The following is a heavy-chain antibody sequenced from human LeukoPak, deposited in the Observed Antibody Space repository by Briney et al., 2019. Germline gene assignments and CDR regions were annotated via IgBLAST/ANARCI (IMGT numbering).Heavy chain of an antibody. Sequence: PSETLCLTCSASGYSISSAYYWGWIRQPPGKGLEWIGTMYHSGSTNYHPSLKSRVTISFDTSKNQFSLKLSCVTAADTAVYFCARCFRGDNFDYWGQGTLVTVSS. CDR2: MYHSGST. D-gene: IGHD7-27*01. CDR3: ARCFRGDNFDY. CDR1: GYSISSAYY. V-gene: IGHV4-38-2*02. J-gene: IGHJ4*02.